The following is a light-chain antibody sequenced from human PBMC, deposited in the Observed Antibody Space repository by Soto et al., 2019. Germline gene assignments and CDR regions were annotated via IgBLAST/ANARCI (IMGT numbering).Light chain of an antibody. Sequence: QSALTQPPSASGSPGQSVTISCTGTSSDVGDYNYVSWYQHHPGKAPKLMIYEVSKRPSGVPDRFSGSKSGNTASLIVSGLQADDEADYYCSSYGGSNNFVFGGGTKVPS. CDR1: SSDVGDYNY. CDR3: SSYGGSNNFV. J-gene: IGLJ2*01. CDR2: EVS. V-gene: IGLV2-8*01.